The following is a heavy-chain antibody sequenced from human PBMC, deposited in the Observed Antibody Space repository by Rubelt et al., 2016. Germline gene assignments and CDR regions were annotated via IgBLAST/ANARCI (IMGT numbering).Heavy chain of an antibody. CDR1: EFSFRTYA. V-gene: IGHV3-23*01. CDR3: AKEIYSGYGPFDY. J-gene: IGHJ4*02. D-gene: IGHD5-12*01. CDR2: IRADSRYI. Sequence: GGALVQPGGSLRLSCAASEFSFRTYAMTWVRQAPGKGLEGVSGIRADSRYIDYADSVKGRFTISRDNSKNTLYLQMNSLRAEDTAVYYCAKEIYSGYGPFDYWGQGTLVTVSS.